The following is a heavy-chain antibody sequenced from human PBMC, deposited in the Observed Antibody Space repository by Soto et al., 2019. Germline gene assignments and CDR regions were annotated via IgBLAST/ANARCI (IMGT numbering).Heavy chain of an antibody. CDR3: ATASYPYCSGGSCYFDY. V-gene: IGHV1-24*01. CDR1: GCTLTELS. Sequence: ASVKVSCKVSGCTLTELSMHWVRQAPGKGLEWMGGFDPEDGETIYAQKFQGRVTMTEDTSTDTAYMELSSLRSEDTAVYYCATASYPYCSGGSCYFDYWGRGTLVTVS. J-gene: IGHJ4*02. CDR2: FDPEDGET. D-gene: IGHD2-15*01.